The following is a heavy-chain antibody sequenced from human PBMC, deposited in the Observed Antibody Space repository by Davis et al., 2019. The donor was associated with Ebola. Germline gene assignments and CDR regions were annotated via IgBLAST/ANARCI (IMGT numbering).Heavy chain of an antibody. Sequence: GESLKISCAASGLTFSSYSMNWVRQAPGKGLEWVSSISSSSSTIYYADSVKGRFTNSRDNAKNSLYLQMNSLRDEDTAVYYCARGSSSWYLGYYGMDVWGQGTTVTVSS. CDR3: ARGSSSWYLGYYGMDV. D-gene: IGHD6-13*01. J-gene: IGHJ6*02. CDR2: ISSSSSTI. V-gene: IGHV3-48*02. CDR1: GLTFSSYS.